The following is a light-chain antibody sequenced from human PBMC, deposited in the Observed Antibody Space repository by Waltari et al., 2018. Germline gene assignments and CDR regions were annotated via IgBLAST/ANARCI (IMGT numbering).Light chain of an antibody. V-gene: IGKV4-1*01. CDR1: KTISYSSNNKNY. CDR2: WAS. CDR3: QQYYSVPLT. J-gene: IGKJ1*01. Sequence: DIVMTQSPDSLAVSLGERAPINCKSSKTISYSSNNKNYLAWYQKKPGQPPRLLISWASSRESGVPDRFSGSGSGTDFTLTISSLQVEDVAIYYCQQYYSVPLTFGQGTKVGIK.